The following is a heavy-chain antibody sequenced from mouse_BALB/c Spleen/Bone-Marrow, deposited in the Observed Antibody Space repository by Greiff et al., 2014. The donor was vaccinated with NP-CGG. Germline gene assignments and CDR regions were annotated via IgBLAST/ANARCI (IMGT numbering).Heavy chain of an antibody. D-gene: IGHD2-4*01. V-gene: IGHV1-52*01. CDR3: ARGRDYDVFSY. J-gene: IGHJ3*01. Sequence: VQLQQSGAELVRPGASVKLSCKASGYTFTSYWMNWVKQRPEQGLEWIGRIDPYDSETHYNQRFKDKAILTVDKSSSTAYMQLSSLTSEGSAVYYCARGRDYDVFSYWGQGTLVTVSA. CDR1: GYTFTSYW. CDR2: IDPYDSET.